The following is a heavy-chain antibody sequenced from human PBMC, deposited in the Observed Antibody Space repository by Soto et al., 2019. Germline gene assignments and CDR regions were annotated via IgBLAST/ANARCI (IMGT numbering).Heavy chain of an antibody. J-gene: IGHJ4*02. Sequence: SETLSLTCTVSGGSISSYYWSWIRQPPGKGLEWIGYIYYSGSTNYNPSLKSRVTISVDTSKNQFSLKLSSVTAADTAVYYCARGGRWLQFIYWGQGTLVTVSS. CDR2: IYYSGST. D-gene: IGHD5-12*01. V-gene: IGHV4-59*01. CDR3: ARGGRWLQFIY. CDR1: GGSISSYY.